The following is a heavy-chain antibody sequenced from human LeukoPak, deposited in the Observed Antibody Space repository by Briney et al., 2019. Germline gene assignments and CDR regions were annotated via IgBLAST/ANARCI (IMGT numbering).Heavy chain of an antibody. CDR3: ARHSYYFDY. J-gene: IGHJ4*02. CDR1: GGSISSSSYY. Sequence: SETLSLTCTVSGGSISSSSYYWGWIRQPPGKGLEWIRSIYYSGSTYYNPSLKSRVTISVDTSKNQFSLKLSSVTAADTAVYYCARHSYYFDYWGQGTLVTVSS. V-gene: IGHV4-39*01. CDR2: IYYSGST.